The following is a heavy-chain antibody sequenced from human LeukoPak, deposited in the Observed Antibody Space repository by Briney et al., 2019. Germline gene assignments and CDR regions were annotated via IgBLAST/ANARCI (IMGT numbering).Heavy chain of an antibody. CDR2: IYSGGST. D-gene: IGHD3-9*01. CDR1: GFTVSSNY. CDR3: ATSGDVLRYFDWLPRLNYYYYGMDV. V-gene: IGHV3-53*04. Sequence: GGSLRLSCAAPGFTVSSNYMSWVRQAPGKGLEWVSVIYSGGSTYYADSVKGRFTISRHNSKNTLYLQMNSLRAEDTAVYYCATSGDVLRYFDWLPRLNYYYYGMDVWGQGTTVTVSS. J-gene: IGHJ6*02.